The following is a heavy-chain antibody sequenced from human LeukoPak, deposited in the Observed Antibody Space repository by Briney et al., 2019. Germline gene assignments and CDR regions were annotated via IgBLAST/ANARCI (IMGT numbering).Heavy chain of an antibody. CDR3: ARHLPPRSSDYYYYYYMDV. J-gene: IGHJ6*03. D-gene: IGHD6-6*01. CDR1: GYSFTSYW. V-gene: IGHV5-51*01. CDR2: IYPGDSDT. Sequence: GESLKISCKGSGYSFTSYWIGWVRQMPGKGLEWMGIIYPGDSDTRYSPSFQGQVTISADKSISTAYLQWSSLKASDTAMYYCARHLPPRSSDYYYYYYMDVWGKGTTVTVSS.